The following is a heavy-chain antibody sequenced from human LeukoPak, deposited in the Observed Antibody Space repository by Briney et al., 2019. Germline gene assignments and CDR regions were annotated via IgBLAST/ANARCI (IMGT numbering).Heavy chain of an antibody. CDR1: GGSISSGSYY. Sequence: SETLSLTCTVSGGSISSGSYYWSWVRQPAGKGLEWIGRIYTSGSTNYNPSLKSRVTISVDTSKNQFSLKLSSVTAADTAVYYCATEPVMYSSSQYYFDYWGQGTLVTVSS. V-gene: IGHV4-61*02. J-gene: IGHJ4*02. CDR2: IYTSGST. CDR3: ATEPVMYSSSQYYFDY. D-gene: IGHD6-13*01.